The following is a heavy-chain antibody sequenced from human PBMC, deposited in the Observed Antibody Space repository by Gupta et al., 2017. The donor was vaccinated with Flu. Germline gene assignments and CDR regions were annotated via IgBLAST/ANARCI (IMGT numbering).Heavy chain of an antibody. J-gene: IGHJ3*02. V-gene: IGHV4-59*03. D-gene: IGHD1-26*01. Sequence: SFIRQPPGKGVEWFGYIYHSGATNYNPSLKSRVTMSVDRSKKQFSLKLRSVTAADTAMYFCAGGGSYGTFDIWGQGTKVTVSS. CDR2: IYHSGAT. CDR3: AGGGSYGTFDI.